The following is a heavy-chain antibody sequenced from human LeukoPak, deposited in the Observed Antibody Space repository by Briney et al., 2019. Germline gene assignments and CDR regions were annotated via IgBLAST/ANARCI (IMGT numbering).Heavy chain of an antibody. CDR1: GFTFSSYS. Sequence: PGGSLRLSCPASGFTFSSYSMNWVRQAPGKGLEWVSSISSSSSYIYYADSVKGRFTISRDNAKNSLYLQMNSLRAEDTAVYYCARSSAVAGTLDYWGQGTLVTVPS. J-gene: IGHJ4*02. D-gene: IGHD6-19*01. CDR2: ISSSSSYI. CDR3: ARSSAVAGTLDY. V-gene: IGHV3-21*01.